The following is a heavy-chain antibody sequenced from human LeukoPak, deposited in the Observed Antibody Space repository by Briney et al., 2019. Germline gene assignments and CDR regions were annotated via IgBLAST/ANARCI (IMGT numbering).Heavy chain of an antibody. V-gene: IGHV3-23*01. J-gene: IGHJ5*02. CDR2: ISGSGGST. Sequence: PGGSLRLSCAASGFTFSSYAMSWVRQAPGKGLEWVSAISGSGGSTYYADSVKGRFTISRDNSKNTLYLQMNSLRAEDTAVYYCAKGYCSSTSCSRYNWFDPWGQGALVTVSS. CDR1: GFTFSSYA. CDR3: AKGYCSSTSCSRYNWFDP. D-gene: IGHD2-2*01.